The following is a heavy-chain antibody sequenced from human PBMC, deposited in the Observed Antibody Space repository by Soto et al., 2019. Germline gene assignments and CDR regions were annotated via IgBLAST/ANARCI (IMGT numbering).Heavy chain of an antibody. Sequence: GGSLRLSCAASGFTFSSYWMSWVRQAPGKGLEWVANIKQDGSDKYYVDSVKGRFTISRDNAKNSPYLQMNSLRADDTAVYYCAREVYGSSSDPDSWGQGTLVTVPQ. J-gene: IGHJ5*01. V-gene: IGHV3-7*03. CDR2: IKQDGSDK. CDR1: GFTFSSYW. D-gene: IGHD6-6*01. CDR3: AREVYGSSSDPDS.